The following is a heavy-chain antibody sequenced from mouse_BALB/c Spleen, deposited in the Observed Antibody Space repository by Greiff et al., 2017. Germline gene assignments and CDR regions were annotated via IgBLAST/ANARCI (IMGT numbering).Heavy chain of an antibody. CDR2: INPDSSTI. CDR1: GFDFSRYW. J-gene: IGHJ3*01. Sequence: EVKVVESGGGLVQPGGSLKLSCAASGFDFSRYWMSWVRQAPGKGLEWIGEINPDSSTINYTPSLKDKFIISRDNAKNTLYLQMSKVRSEDTALYYCARQELGDYGGAWFAYWGQGTLVTVSA. D-gene: IGHD2-4*01. V-gene: IGHV4-1*02. CDR3: ARQELGDYGGAWFAY.